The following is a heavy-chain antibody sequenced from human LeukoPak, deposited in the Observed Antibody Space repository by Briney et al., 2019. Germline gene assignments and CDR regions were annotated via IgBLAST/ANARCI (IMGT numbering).Heavy chain of an antibody. CDR1: GGSISSYY. CDR2: IYYSGST. D-gene: IGHD2-2*01. CDR3: ARKYCSAISCSYAFDM. J-gene: IGHJ3*02. Sequence: PSETLSLTCTVSGGSISSYYWSWIRQPPGKGLEWIGYIYYSGSTNYNPSLKSRVTISVDTSKNQFSLKLSFVTAADTAVYFCARKYCSAISCSYAFDMWGHGTMVTVSS. V-gene: IGHV4-59*12.